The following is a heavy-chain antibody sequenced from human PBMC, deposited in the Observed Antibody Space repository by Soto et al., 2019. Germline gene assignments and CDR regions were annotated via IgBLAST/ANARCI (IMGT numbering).Heavy chain of an antibody. CDR3: ARSAQWDGFDP. V-gene: IGHV4-31*03. D-gene: IGHD2-8*01. Sequence: QVQLQESGPELVRPSQTLSLTCTVSAGSISTFNYYWSWIRQHPEKGLEWIAYISYSGSTFYHSSLNSRDTISLDTSKKQFSLTLTSVTAADTAVYNCARSAQWDGFDPWGQGTMVTVSS. J-gene: IGHJ3*01. CDR1: AGSISTFNYY. CDR2: ISYSGST.